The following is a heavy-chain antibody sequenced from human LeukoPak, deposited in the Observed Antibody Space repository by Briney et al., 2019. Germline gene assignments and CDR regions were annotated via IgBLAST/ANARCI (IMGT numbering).Heavy chain of an antibody. J-gene: IGHJ6*02. V-gene: IGHV3-7*01. Sequence: GGSLRLSCAASGFTFSSYWMSWVRQAPGKGLEWVANVKEDGSEKYYVDSVKGRFIISRDNAKKSLYLQMNSLRAEDTAVYYCARGGYYFDWLLRGNYYYYGTDVWGQGTTVTVSS. CDR3: ARGGYYFDWLLRGNYYYYGTDV. CDR1: GFTFSSYW. CDR2: VKEDGSEK. D-gene: IGHD3-9*01.